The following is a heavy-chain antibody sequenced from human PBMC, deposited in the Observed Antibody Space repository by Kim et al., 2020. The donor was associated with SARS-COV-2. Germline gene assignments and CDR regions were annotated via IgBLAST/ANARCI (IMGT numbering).Heavy chain of an antibody. V-gene: IGHV3-23*01. CDR3: AKRYASSGVYCDY. CDR2: IGPGGVNT. D-gene: IGHD3-22*01. CDR1: GFTFSTHG. J-gene: IGHJ4*02. Sequence: GGSLRLSCAASGFTFSTHGMSWVRQAPGKGLEWVTGIGPGGVNTYYADSVKGRFTISRDNSKNTLYLQTNSLRAEDTAVYYGAKRYASSGVYCDYWGQGT.